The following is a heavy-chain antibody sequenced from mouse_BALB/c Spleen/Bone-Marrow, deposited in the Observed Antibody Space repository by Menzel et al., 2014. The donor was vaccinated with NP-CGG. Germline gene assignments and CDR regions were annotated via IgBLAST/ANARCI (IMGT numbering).Heavy chain of an antibody. J-gene: IGHJ1*01. CDR2: INPSNDTP. CDR3: TRSGYYGYGWYFDV. Sequence: VKLMESGAELVKPGASVKLSCRVSGYTFTNYFVYWVKQRPGQGLEWIGEINPSNDTPNFNEKFKSKATLTVDKSSSTAYMQLSSLTSEDSAVYYCTRSGYYGYGWYFDVWGAGTTVPVSS. D-gene: IGHD1-2*01. CDR1: GYTFTNYF. V-gene: IGHV1S81*02.